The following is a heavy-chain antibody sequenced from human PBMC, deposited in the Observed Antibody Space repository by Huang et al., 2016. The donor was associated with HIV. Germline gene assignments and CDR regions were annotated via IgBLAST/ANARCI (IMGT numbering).Heavy chain of an antibody. V-gene: IGHV1-18*01. Sequence: QVQLVQSGPEMKKPGASVNVSCKASGYTFFTYSISWVRQAPGQGLEWMGWVSTYNGHTNDAQKFQGRLTLTTEVSTSSAYMELKNLRSDDTAVYYCARFRGPQVTLNWLDPWGQGTLVTVSS. CDR3: ARFRGPQVTLNWLDP. CDR2: VSTYNGHT. CDR1: GYTFFTYS. D-gene: IGHD3-10*01. J-gene: IGHJ5*02.